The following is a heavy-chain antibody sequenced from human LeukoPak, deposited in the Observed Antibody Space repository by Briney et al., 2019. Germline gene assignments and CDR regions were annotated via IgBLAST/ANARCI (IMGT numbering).Heavy chain of an antibody. Sequence: ASETLSLTCAVYGGSFSGYYWSWIRQPPGKGLEWIGEINHSGSTNYNPSLKSRVTISVDTSKNQFSLKLSSVTAADTAVYYCASSETGTSDYWGQGTLVTVSS. D-gene: IGHD1-1*01. V-gene: IGHV4-34*01. CDR1: GGSFSGYY. CDR2: INHSGST. CDR3: ASSETGTSDY. J-gene: IGHJ4*02.